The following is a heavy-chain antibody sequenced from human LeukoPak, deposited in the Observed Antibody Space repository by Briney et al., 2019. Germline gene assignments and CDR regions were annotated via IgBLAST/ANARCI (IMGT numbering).Heavy chain of an antibody. V-gene: IGHV3-48*03. Sequence: GGSLRLSCAASGFTCSSYEMSCVRQSPGKGLEWVSYISSSGGTVKYADSVKGRFTISRDNAKNSLYLQMNSLRAEDTAVYYCAGGLPRWGQGTLVTVSS. CDR2: ISSSGGTV. D-gene: IGHD3-16*01. CDR1: GFTCSSYE. CDR3: AGGLPR. J-gene: IGHJ4*02.